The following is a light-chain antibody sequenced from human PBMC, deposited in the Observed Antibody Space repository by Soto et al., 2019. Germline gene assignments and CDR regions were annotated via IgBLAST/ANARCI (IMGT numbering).Light chain of an antibody. Sequence: EIVLTQSPGTLPLSPGERATLSCRASLSVASNYLAWYQQKPGQAPRLLIYAASGRTTGIPDRVSGSGSGTDFARTISRLEPEDFAVYYCQQYGSAPWTFGQGPKVEIK. CDR3: QQYGSAPWT. J-gene: IGKJ1*01. V-gene: IGKV3-20*01. CDR2: AAS. CDR1: LSVASNY.